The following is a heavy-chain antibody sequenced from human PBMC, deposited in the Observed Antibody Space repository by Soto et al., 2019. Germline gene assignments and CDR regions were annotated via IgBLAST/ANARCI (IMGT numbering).Heavy chain of an antibody. J-gene: IGHJ4*02. CDR3: AITSRGDYGAPFDF. Sequence: QVQLVQSGAEVKKPGSSVKVSCKASGGTFSSYTISWVRQAPGQGLEWMGRIIPILGIANYAQKFQGRVTITADKSTSRAYMELSSLSSEDTAVYYCAITSRGDYGAPFDFWGQGTLVTVSS. D-gene: IGHD4-17*01. V-gene: IGHV1-69*02. CDR2: IIPILGIA. CDR1: GGTFSSYT.